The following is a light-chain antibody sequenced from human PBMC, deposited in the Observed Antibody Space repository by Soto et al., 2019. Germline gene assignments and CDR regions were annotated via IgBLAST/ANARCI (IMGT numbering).Light chain of an antibody. CDR2: DAS. J-gene: IGKJ2*01. Sequence: EIVLTQSPATLSLSPGERVTLSCRASQSVSSYLAWYQQKPGQAPRLLIYDASSRATGIPARFSGSGSGTDFTLTISSLEPEDFAVYYCQQRSKWPYTFGQGTKLEIK. V-gene: IGKV3-11*01. CDR1: QSVSSY. CDR3: QQRSKWPYT.